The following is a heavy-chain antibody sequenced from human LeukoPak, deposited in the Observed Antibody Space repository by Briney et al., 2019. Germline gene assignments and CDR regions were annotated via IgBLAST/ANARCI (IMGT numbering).Heavy chain of an antibody. D-gene: IGHD3-22*01. Sequence: GGSLRLSCAASGFTFSSYGMHWVRQAPGKGLEWVAVISYDGSNKYYADSVKGRFTISRDNSKNTLYLQMNSLRAEDTAVYHCAKSRDSSGYLGLSAYWGQGTLVTVSS. CDR2: ISYDGSNK. CDR1: GFTFSSYG. V-gene: IGHV3-30*18. CDR3: AKSRDSSGYLGLSAY. J-gene: IGHJ4*02.